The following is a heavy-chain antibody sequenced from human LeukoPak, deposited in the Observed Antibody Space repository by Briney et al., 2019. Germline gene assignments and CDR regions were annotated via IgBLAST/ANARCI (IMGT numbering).Heavy chain of an antibody. D-gene: IGHD3-22*01. CDR1: GFTFSSYA. CDR2: IKQDGSEK. J-gene: IGHJ3*01. V-gene: IGHV3-7*01. CDR3: ARDSVHGYYDSSGYSTLFDY. Sequence: GGSLRLSCAASGFTFSSYAMSWVRQAPGRGLEWVADIKQDGSEKYYVDSLKGRFTISRDNAKNSLYLQMNSLRAEDTAVYYCARDSVHGYYDSSGYSTLFDYWGQGTMVTVSS.